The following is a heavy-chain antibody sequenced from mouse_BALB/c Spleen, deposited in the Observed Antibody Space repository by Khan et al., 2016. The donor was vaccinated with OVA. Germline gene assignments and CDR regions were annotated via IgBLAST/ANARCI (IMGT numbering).Heavy chain of an antibody. D-gene: IGHD2-10*01. Sequence: QVQLKESGPGLVAPSQSLSITCTISGFSLTNYGVQWVRQPPGKGLAWLAVIWSDGSTTYNSALKSRLTITKDNSKSQVFLKMNSLQTDDTAIYFCARQPYYHYNVMDYWGQGTSVTVSS. CDR1: GFSLTNYG. CDR3: ARQPYYHYNVMDY. CDR2: IWSDGST. J-gene: IGHJ4*01. V-gene: IGHV2-6-1*01.